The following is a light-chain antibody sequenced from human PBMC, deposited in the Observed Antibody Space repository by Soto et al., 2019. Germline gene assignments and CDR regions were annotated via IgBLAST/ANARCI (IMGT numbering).Light chain of an antibody. CDR2: DAS. Sequence: EILLSQSPATLSLSPGERATLSCRASQRISGYLAWYQQMPGQAPRLLIYDASNRATGIPVRFSGSGSGADYTLTISSLEPEDSAVYYCQQRHMWPITFGQGTRLEI. J-gene: IGKJ5*01. CDR3: QQRHMWPIT. V-gene: IGKV3-11*01. CDR1: QRISGY.